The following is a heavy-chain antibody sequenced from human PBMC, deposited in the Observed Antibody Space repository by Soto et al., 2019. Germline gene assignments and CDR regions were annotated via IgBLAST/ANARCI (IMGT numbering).Heavy chain of an antibody. J-gene: IGHJ5*02. CDR2: IYWDDDK. Sequence: QITLKESGPTLVQPTQPLTLTCTFSGFSLSTSGVGVGWIRQPPGKALEWLALIYWDDDKRYSPSLKSRLTITEDTAKYQVVLTMTNMDPVDTATYYGAHNNGGRIDPWGKGNLVTVSS. CDR1: GFSLSTSGVG. V-gene: IGHV2-5*02. CDR3: AHNNGGRIDP. D-gene: IGHD1-1*01.